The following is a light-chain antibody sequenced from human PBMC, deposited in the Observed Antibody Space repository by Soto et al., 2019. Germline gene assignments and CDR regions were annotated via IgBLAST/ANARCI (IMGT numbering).Light chain of an antibody. CDR1: SSDVGGYNY. Sequence: QSALTQPASVSGSPGQSITISCTGTSSDVGGYNYVSWYQHHPGKAPKLMIYEVTNRPSGVSDRFSGSKSANTASLTIAGRQAEDDADYYCSSYRTSTTQYFFGTGTKLTVL. V-gene: IGLV2-14*01. J-gene: IGLJ1*01. CDR3: SSYRTSTTQYF. CDR2: EVT.